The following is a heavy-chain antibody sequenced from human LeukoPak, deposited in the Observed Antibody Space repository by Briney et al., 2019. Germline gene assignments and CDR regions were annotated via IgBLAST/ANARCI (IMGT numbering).Heavy chain of an antibody. CDR2: IRSKAYGGTT. CDR3: TTYYYDSSGYYPIWFDP. Sequence: PGGSLRLSCAASGFTFSNTWMNWVRQAPGKGLEWVGFIRSKAYGGTTEYAASVKGRFTISRDDSKSIAYLQMNSLKTEDTAVYYCTTYYYDSSGYYPIWFDPWGQGTLVTVSS. CDR1: GFTFSNTW. D-gene: IGHD3-22*01. V-gene: IGHV3-49*04. J-gene: IGHJ5*02.